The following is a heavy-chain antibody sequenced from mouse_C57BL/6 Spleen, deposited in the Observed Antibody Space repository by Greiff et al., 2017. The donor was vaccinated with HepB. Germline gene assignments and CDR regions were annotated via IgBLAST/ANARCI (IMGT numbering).Heavy chain of an antibody. CDR2: IWSGGST. J-gene: IGHJ4*01. CDR3: ARLLTGTDYYAMDY. V-gene: IGHV2-2*01. D-gene: IGHD4-1*01. Sequence: VQLQQSGPGLVQPSQSLSITCTVSGFSLTSYGVHWVRQSPGKGLEWLGVIWSGGSTDYNAAFISRLSISKDNSKSQVFFKMNSLQADDTAIYYCARLLTGTDYYAMDYWGQGTSVTVSS. CDR1: GFSLTSYG.